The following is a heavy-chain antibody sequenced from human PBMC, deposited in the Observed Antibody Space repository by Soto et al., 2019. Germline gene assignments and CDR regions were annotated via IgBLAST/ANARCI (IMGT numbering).Heavy chain of an antibody. CDR1: GYSFITYG. CDR3: ARGPTDYYDKSGDYCLDY. CDR2: ISTYNGNT. Sequence: QVQLVQSGAEVKKPGASVMVSCKGSGYSFITYGMSWVRQAPGQGLEWVGWISTYNGNTKYVESLQGRVTMTTDTTTSRAYMEMRSLRSDDTAVYYCARGPTDYYDKSGDYCLDYWGKGTLVTVSP. D-gene: IGHD3-22*01. V-gene: IGHV1-18*01. J-gene: IGHJ4*02.